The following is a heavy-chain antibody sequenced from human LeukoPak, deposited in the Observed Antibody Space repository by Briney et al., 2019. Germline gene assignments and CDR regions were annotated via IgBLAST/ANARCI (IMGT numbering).Heavy chain of an antibody. CDR1: GYTFTSSG. D-gene: IGHD3-22*01. CDR3: ARHYYDPSGYEPRYWYFDL. J-gene: IGHJ2*01. V-gene: IGHV1-18*04. CDR2: ISAYNGNT. Sequence: ASVKLSCKAPGYTFTSSGIRWTRQAPGQGLEWMGWISAYNGNTNYAQKLQGRVTMTTDTSTSTAYTELRSLRSDDTAVYFCARHYYDPSGYEPRYWYFDLWGRGILVTVSS.